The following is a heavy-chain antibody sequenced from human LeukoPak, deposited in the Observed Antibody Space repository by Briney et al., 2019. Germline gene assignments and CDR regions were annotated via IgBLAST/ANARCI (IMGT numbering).Heavy chain of an antibody. CDR1: GFTFSSYG. V-gene: IGHV3-30*02. CDR3: AKEMVLLWFGDPPLFGY. D-gene: IGHD3-10*01. Sequence: PGGSLRLSCAASGFTFSSYGMHWVRQAPGKGLEWVAFIRYDGSNKYYADSVKGRFTISRDNSKNTLYLQMNSLRAEDTAVYYCAKEMVLLWFGDPPLFGYWGQGTLVTVSS. CDR2: IRYDGSNK. J-gene: IGHJ4*02.